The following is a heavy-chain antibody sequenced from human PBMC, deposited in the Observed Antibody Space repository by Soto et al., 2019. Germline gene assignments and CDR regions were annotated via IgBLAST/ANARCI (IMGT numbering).Heavy chain of an antibody. CDR3: ACYDSSGYLFDY. Sequence: GASVKVSCKASGYTFTSYYMHWVRQAPGQGLEWMGIINPSGGSTSYAQKFQGRVTMTRDTSTSTVYMELSSLRSEDTAVYYCACYDSSGYLFDYWGQGTLVTVSS. CDR1: GYTFTSYY. J-gene: IGHJ4*02. CDR2: INPSGGST. D-gene: IGHD3-22*01. V-gene: IGHV1-46*01.